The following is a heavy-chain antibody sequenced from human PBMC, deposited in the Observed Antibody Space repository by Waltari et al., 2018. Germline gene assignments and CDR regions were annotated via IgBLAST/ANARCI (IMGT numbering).Heavy chain of an antibody. J-gene: IGHJ4*02. CDR3: VKGHYYDNNGYFDY. CDR2: INFNSDKI. Sequence: EVQLVESGGRLVQPGRYLRLPCAASGLRFDASAMHWVRQSPGKGLEWVSGINFNSDKINYADAVKGRFTISRDNAKNSLYLQINSLRAEDTALYYCVKGHYYDNNGYFDYWGQGTLVTVSS. CDR1: GLRFDASA. D-gene: IGHD3-22*01. V-gene: IGHV3-9*01.